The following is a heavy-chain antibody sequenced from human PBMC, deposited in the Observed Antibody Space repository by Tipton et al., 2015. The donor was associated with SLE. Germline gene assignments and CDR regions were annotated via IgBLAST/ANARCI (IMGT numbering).Heavy chain of an antibody. CDR1: GYSISSGYY. CDR2: IYHSGST. V-gene: IGHV4-38-2*01. CDR3: ASRFWSAPI. D-gene: IGHD3-3*01. J-gene: IGHJ3*02. Sequence: TLSLTCAVSGYSISSGYYWGWIRQPPGKGLEWIGSIYHSGSTYYNPSLKSRVTISVDTSKNQFSLKLSSVTAADTAVYYCASRFWSAPIWGQGTMVTVSS.